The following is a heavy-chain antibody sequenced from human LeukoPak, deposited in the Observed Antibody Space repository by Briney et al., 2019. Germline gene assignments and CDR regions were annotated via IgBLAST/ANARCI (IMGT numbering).Heavy chain of an antibody. V-gene: IGHV3-23*01. Sequence: PGGSLRLSCAASGFTFSNYAMSWVRQAPGKGLEWVSAIRGNGGTTYDADSVKGRFTISRDNSKNTLYLQMNSLRAEDTAVYYCAKDPGKQQLANFDYWGQGTLVTISS. J-gene: IGHJ4*02. CDR3: AKDPGKQQLANFDY. D-gene: IGHD6-13*01. CDR1: GFTFSNYA. CDR2: IRGNGGTT.